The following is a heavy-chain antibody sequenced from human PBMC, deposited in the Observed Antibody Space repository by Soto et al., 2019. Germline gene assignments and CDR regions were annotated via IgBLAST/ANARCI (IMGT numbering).Heavy chain of an antibody. Sequence: PSETLSLTCAGYGGSFGGYYWSWIRQPPGKGLEWIGEINHSGSTNYNPSLKSRVTISVDTSKNQFSLKLSSVTAADTAVYYCARGDYGDYYNWFDPWGQGTLVTVSS. CDR2: INHSGST. J-gene: IGHJ5*02. D-gene: IGHD4-17*01. CDR3: ARGDYGDYYNWFDP. CDR1: GGSFGGYY. V-gene: IGHV4-34*01.